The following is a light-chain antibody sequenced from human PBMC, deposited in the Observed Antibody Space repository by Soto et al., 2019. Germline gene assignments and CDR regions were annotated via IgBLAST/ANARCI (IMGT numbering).Light chain of an antibody. CDR2: DAS. CDR3: QQFHSPPLT. V-gene: IGKV1-33*01. J-gene: IGKJ4*01. CDR1: QTSNAY. Sequence: DIQMTQSPSSLSASIGDRVTITYRASQTSNAYLHWYQQKPGTAPKLLIYDASNVQSRVPSSFSGSGSGTDFTFTINSLRPEDIATYYCQQFHSPPLTFGEGTKVDIK.